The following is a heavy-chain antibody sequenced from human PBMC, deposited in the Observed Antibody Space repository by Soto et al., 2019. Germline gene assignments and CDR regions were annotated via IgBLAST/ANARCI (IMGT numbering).Heavy chain of an antibody. CDR3: AKGAIFGVVIIDY. CDR1: GFTFSSYA. CDR2: ISGSGGST. J-gene: IGHJ4*02. D-gene: IGHD3-3*01. V-gene: IGHV3-23*01. Sequence: QPXGSLRLSCAASGFTFSSYAMSGVRQAPGKGLEWVSAISGSGGSTYYADSVKGRFTISRDNSKNTLYLQMNSLRAEDTAVYYCAKGAIFGVVIIDYWGQGTLVTVSS.